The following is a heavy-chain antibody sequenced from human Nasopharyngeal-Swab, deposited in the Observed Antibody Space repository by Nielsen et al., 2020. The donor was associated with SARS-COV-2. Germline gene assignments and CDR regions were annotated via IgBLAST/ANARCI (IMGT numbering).Heavy chain of an antibody. V-gene: IGHV3-72*01. D-gene: IGHD6-19*01. J-gene: IGHJ6*02. CDR1: GFTFSAHY. CDR2: SRNKANGYTT. CDR3: ARDLSSVWTSGLGV. Sequence: GGSLRLSCAASGFTFSAHYMDWVRQAPGKGLERVGRSRNKANGYTTEYAASVRGRFTISRDDSKDSLYLQMNSLKTEDTAVYYCARDLSSVWTSGLGVWGQGTTVTVSS.